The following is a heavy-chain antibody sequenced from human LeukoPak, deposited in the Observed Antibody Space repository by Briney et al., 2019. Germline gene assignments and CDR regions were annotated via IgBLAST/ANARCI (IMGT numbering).Heavy chain of an antibody. CDR1: GYTFTSYG. D-gene: IGHD3-22*01. Sequence: ASVKVSCKASGYTFTSYGISWVRQAPGQGLEWMGWISAYNGNTNYAQKLQGRVTMTTDTSTSTACMELRSLRSDDTAVYYCARDFYDSSGYIWMSWFDPWGQGTLVTVSS. CDR2: ISAYNGNT. V-gene: IGHV1-18*01. J-gene: IGHJ5*02. CDR3: ARDFYDSSGYIWMSWFDP.